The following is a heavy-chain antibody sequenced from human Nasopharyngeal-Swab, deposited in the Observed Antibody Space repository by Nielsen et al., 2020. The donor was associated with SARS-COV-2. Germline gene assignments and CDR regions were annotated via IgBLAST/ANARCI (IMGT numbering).Heavy chain of an antibody. J-gene: IGHJ4*02. CDR2: IYSAGQT. V-gene: IGHV3-53*01. CDR1: GFTVSGNF. Sequence: ESLKISWPASGFTVSGNFMTWVREAPGKGLEWVSVIYSAGQTNYADSVKGRVTISRDNSKNTLYLQMNSLRAEATAVYYCARGVGVDDFWSGRFDYWGQGTLVTVSS. D-gene: IGHD3-3*01. CDR3: ARGVGVDDFWSGRFDY.